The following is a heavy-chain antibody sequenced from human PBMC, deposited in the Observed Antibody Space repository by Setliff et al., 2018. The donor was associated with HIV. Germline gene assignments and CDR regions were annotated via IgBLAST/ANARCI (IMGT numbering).Heavy chain of an antibody. Sequence: RASVKVSCKASGYTFTGYYMHWVRQAPGQGLEWMGRINPNSGGTNYAQKFQGRVTMTRDTSISTAYMELSRLRSDDTAVYYCAREIGGHIAAYDYWGQGTLVTVSS. CDR1: GYTFTGYY. V-gene: IGHV1-2*06. CDR3: AREIGGHIAAYDY. D-gene: IGHD6-6*01. CDR2: INPNSGGT. J-gene: IGHJ4*02.